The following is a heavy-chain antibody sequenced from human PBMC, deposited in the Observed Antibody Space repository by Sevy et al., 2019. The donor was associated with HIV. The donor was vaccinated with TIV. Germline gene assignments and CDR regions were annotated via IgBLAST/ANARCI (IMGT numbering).Heavy chain of an antibody. D-gene: IGHD5-12*01. Sequence: GGSLRLSCAASGFSFKTFGMHWVRQAPGKGLEWVAVMSYDGNNKYYTESVKGRFTISRDNAMNTLYLEMNSLRAEDTAVYFCARDLIAFAMYYADVSGYPSDYWGQGTQVTVSS. CDR3: ARDLIAFAMYYADVSGYPSDY. CDR2: MSYDGNNK. V-gene: IGHV3-30*03. CDR1: GFSFKTFG. J-gene: IGHJ4*02.